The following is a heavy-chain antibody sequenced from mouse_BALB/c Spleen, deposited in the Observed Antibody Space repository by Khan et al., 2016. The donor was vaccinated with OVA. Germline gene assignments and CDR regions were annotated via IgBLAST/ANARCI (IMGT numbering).Heavy chain of an antibody. V-gene: IGHV5-12*02. J-gene: IGHJ3*01. CDR3: ASEGDDGGLAY. Sequence: EVELVESGGGLVQPGGSLTLSCPTSGFTFSDYYMYWVRQTPEKRLEWVAYISNRGSTTYYPDTVRGRFTISRDNAKNTLYLQMSRLKSEDTAMYYCASEGDDGGLAYWGQGTLVTVSA. CDR2: ISNRGSTT. D-gene: IGHD2-3*01. CDR1: GFTFSDYY.